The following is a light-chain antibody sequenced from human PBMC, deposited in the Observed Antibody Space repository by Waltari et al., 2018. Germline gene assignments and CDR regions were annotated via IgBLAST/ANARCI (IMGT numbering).Light chain of an antibody. CDR2: GAS. Sequence: ELVLTQSPGTLSLSHGDRATLSCRASQTVRTTYLAWYQQKPGQAPTLLIYGASSRATGIPDRFSGSGSGTDFSLTISSLEPEDFAVYYCQQYDISPLTFGGGTKVEIK. V-gene: IGKV3-20*01. J-gene: IGKJ4*01. CDR3: QQYDISPLT. CDR1: QTVRTTY.